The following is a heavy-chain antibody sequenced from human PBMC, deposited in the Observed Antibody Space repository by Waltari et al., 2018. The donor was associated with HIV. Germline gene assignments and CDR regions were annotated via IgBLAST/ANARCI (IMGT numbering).Heavy chain of an antibody. V-gene: IGHV4-59*01. Sequence: QVQLQESGPGLVKPSETLSLTCTVPGGSTSTYYWNWIRQPPGKGLEWIGYIYYNRATIYNPSLKSRLSMSIDTSKNQCSLKLSSVTAADTAMYFCARPSNWGSRNWYFDLWGRGTLVTVSS. D-gene: IGHD7-27*01. J-gene: IGHJ2*01. CDR2: IYYNRAT. CDR3: ARPSNWGSRNWYFDL. CDR1: GGSTSTYY.